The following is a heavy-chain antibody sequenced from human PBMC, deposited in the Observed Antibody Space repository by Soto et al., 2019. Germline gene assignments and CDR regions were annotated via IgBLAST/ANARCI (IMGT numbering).Heavy chain of an antibody. Sequence: ASVKVSCKASGYTFTSYGISWVRQAPGQGLKWMGWISAYNGNTNYAQKLQGRVTMTTDTSTSTAYMELRSLRSDDTAVYYCARLSERVVTSDYWGQGTLVTVSS. V-gene: IGHV1-18*01. D-gene: IGHD3-3*01. CDR3: ARLSERVVTSDY. CDR1: GYTFTSYG. J-gene: IGHJ4*02. CDR2: ISAYNGNT.